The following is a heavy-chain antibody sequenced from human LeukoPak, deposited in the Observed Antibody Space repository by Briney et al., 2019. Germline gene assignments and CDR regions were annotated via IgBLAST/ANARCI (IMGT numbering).Heavy chain of an antibody. D-gene: IGHD3-22*01. J-gene: IGHJ4*02. CDR3: ARMVYDTKNFDY. V-gene: IGHV2-70*11. CDR1: GFSLSTSGMC. Sequence: SGPTLVNPTQTLTLTCTFSGFSLSTSGMCVSWMRQPPGKALEWLARIDWDDDKYYSTSLKTRLTISKDTSKNQVVLTMTNMDPVDTATYYCARMVYDTKNFDYWGQGTLVTVSS. CDR2: IDWDDDK.